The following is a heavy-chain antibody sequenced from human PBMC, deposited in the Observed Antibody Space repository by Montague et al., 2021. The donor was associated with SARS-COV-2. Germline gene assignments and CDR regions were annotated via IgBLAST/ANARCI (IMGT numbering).Heavy chain of an antibody. CDR3: ARLRCYGGNSGFQGLVDY. Sequence: SETLSLTCIVSGGSISGSSYHWGWIRQPPGKGLEWIVTIYYSGSTYYNPSLKSRVTISVDTSKNQFSLKLSSVTAADTAGYYSARLRCYGGNSGFQGLVDYWGQGALVTVSS. J-gene: IGHJ4*02. CDR2: IYYSGST. D-gene: IGHD4-23*01. V-gene: IGHV4-39*01. CDR1: GGSISGSSYH.